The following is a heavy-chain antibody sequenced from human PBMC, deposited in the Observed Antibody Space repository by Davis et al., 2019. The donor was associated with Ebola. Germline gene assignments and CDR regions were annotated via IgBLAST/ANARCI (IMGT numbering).Heavy chain of an antibody. J-gene: IGHJ6*02. CDR2: IKQDGSEK. D-gene: IGHD4-17*01. V-gene: IGHV3-7*01. CDR1: GFTFSSYA. CDR3: AKGYGKYYYYGMDV. Sequence: GGSLRLSCAASGFTFSSYAMSWVRQAPGKGLEWVANIKQDGSEKYYVDSVKGRFTISRDNAKNSLYLQMNSLRAEDTAVYYCAKGYGKYYYYGMDVWGQGTTVTVSS.